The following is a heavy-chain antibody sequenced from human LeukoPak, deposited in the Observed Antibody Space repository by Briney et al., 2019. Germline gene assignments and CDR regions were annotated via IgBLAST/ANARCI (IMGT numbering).Heavy chain of an antibody. CDR3: ARSSCSGNCYSIDA. CDR1: EFTFSGYE. Sequence: GGPLRLSCVASEFTFSGYEMNWVRQTPGKGLEWVSYINSRGDTKFYADSVRGRFTTSRDNAKFSLYLQMDSLRAEDTAIYYCARSSCSGNCYSIDAWGQGTLVTVSS. J-gene: IGHJ5*02. D-gene: IGHD2-21*01. CDR2: INSRGDTK. V-gene: IGHV3-48*03.